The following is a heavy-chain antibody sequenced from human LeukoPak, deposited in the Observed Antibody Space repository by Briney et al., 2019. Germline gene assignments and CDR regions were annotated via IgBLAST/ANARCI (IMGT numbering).Heavy chain of an antibody. Sequence: GGSLRLSCAASGFTFSSYWMSWVRQAPGKGLEWVANIKQDGSENLYVDSVKGRFTISRDNAKNSLYLQINSLRGEDTAVYYCARLARGTVFDYWGQGTLVTVSS. CDR3: ARLARGTVFDY. D-gene: IGHD3-10*01. J-gene: IGHJ4*02. CDR1: GFTFSSYW. V-gene: IGHV3-7*05. CDR2: IKQDGSEN.